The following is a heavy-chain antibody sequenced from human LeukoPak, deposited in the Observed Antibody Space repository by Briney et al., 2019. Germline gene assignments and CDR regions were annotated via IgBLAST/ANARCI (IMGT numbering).Heavy chain of an antibody. V-gene: IGHV4-59*01. D-gene: IGHD5-18*01. J-gene: IGHJ6*03. CDR2: IYYSGST. Sequence: SETLSLTCIGSGGSISSYYWSWIRQPPGNGLEWVGYIYYSGSTNYNPSLKSRVTISVDTSKNQFSLKLSSVTAADTAVYYCARTTEGGYTYDYFYYYYMDVWGKGTTVTISS. CDR3: ARTTEGGYTYDYFYYYYMDV. CDR1: GGSISSYY.